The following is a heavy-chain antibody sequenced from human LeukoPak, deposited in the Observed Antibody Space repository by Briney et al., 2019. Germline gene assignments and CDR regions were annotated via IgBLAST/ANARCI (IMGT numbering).Heavy chain of an antibody. D-gene: IGHD3-10*01. CDR1: GYTFTGFG. Sequence: ASVKVSCKASGYTFTGFGISWVRQAPGQGLEWMGWISANNGNTKFAQKFQVRVSMTTDTSTNTANLELRSLRSDDTAVYYCARVVHGSGAYYIDSWGQGTLVSVSS. J-gene: IGHJ4*02. CDR2: ISANNGNT. V-gene: IGHV1-18*01. CDR3: ARVVHGSGAYYIDS.